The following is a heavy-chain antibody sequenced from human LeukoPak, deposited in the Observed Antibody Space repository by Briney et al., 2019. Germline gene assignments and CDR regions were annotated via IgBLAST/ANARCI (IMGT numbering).Heavy chain of an antibody. D-gene: IGHD5-24*01. CDR1: GFSFSDYW. CDR3: ARETGWLQLVY. J-gene: IGHJ4*02. CDR2: IKQDGSET. V-gene: IGHV3-7*01. Sequence: PGGSLRLSCATSGFSFSDYWMSWVRQAPGKGLEWVANIKQDGSETYYVDSVKGRFTISRDNAKKSLYLQMNSLRAEDTAVYYCARETGWLQLVYWGQGTLVTVSS.